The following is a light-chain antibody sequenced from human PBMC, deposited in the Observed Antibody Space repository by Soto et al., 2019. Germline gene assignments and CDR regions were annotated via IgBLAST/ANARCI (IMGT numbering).Light chain of an antibody. Sequence: QPVLTQSPSASASLGALVKLTCTLSSGHSSYAIAWHQQQPEKGPRYLMKLNSDGSHSKGDGIPDRFSGSSSGAERYLTISSLQSEDEADYYCQTWGTGIVVFGGGTK. CDR2: LNSDGSH. V-gene: IGLV4-69*01. J-gene: IGLJ2*01. CDR3: QTWGTGIVV. CDR1: SGHSSYA.